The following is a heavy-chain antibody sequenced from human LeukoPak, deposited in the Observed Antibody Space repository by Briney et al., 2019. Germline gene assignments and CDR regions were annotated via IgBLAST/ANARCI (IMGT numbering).Heavy chain of an antibody. CDR2: IIPIFGTA. CDR3: ARVDDSSGYSINDY. J-gene: IGHJ4*02. CDR1: GGPLSSYA. Sequence: SVKVSFKASGGPLSSYAISRVRPAPGQGLEWMGGIIPIFGTANYAQKFQGRVTITADESTSTAYMELSSLRSEDTAVYYCARVDDSSGYSINDYWGQGTLVTVSS. D-gene: IGHD3-22*01. V-gene: IGHV1-69*01.